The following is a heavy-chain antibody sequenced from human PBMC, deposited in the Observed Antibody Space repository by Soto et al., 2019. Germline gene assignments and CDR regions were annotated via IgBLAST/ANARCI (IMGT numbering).Heavy chain of an antibody. CDR1: GDTYTSYY. D-gene: IGHD5-12*01. V-gene: IGHV1-18*04. CDR2: ISTYSGDT. CDR3: ARHHGPTTSENWFDP. Sequence: ASVKVSCKASGDTYTSYYISWVRQAPGQGLEWMGWISTYSGDTRYAQKFQGRVTMTTDTSTTTAYLELRSLRSDDTAVYYCARHHGPTTSENWFDPWGQGTLVTVSS. J-gene: IGHJ5*02.